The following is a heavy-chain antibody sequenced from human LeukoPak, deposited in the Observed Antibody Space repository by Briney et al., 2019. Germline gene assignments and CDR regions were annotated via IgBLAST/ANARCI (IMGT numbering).Heavy chain of an antibody. CDR3: ARSRAFNSGAFDP. J-gene: IGHJ5*02. CDR1: GASVSSASY. D-gene: IGHD1-26*01. V-gene: IGHV4-61*01. Sequence: SETLSLTCTVSGASVSSASYWSWIRQPPGKGVEWIAHIYNGVNTNYNPSLKGRVTISVDTSKNQFSLRLNSVTAADTAVYYCARSRAFNSGAFDPWGQGSLVTVSS. CDR2: IYNGVNT.